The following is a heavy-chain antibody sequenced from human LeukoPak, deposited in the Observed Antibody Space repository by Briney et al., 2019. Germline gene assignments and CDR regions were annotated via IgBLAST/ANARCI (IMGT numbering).Heavy chain of an antibody. Sequence: GGSLRLSCAASGFTFSSYAMSWVRQAPGRGLEWVSGISGSGDNTYYADSVKGRFTISRDNSKNTLYVQVNSLGTEGTAAYYCAKGSYYDSSGSFYFDYWGQGTLVTVSS. V-gene: IGHV3-23*01. D-gene: IGHD3-22*01. CDR1: GFTFSSYA. J-gene: IGHJ4*02. CDR3: AKGSYYDSSGSFYFDY. CDR2: ISGSGDNT.